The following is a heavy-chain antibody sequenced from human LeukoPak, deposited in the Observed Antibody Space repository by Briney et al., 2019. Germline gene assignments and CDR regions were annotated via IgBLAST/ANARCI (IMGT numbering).Heavy chain of an antibody. Sequence: PGESLRLSCAASGFTFSHYWMHWVRQGLGKGLEWVSGISDSGGSTYYADSVKGRFTISRDNSKNTLYLQMNSLRAEDTAVYYCAKTNLGIIKYGMDVWGQGTTVTVSS. CDR3: AKTNLGIIKYGMDV. CDR1: GFTFSHYW. D-gene: IGHD3-16*01. CDR2: ISDSGGST. J-gene: IGHJ6*02. V-gene: IGHV3-23*01.